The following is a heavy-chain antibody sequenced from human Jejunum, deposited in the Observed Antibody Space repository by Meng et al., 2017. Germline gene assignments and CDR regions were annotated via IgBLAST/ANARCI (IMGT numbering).Heavy chain of an antibody. D-gene: IGHD1-7*01. V-gene: IGHV4-4*02. J-gene: IGHJ4*02. CDR3: ATRTRDSFDY. CDR2: IYHSGTT. Sequence: REVGTGLVCPCGTWTLTCVVSGGYITGTNWWTWVRQAPGKGLVWIGEIYHSGTTNYNPSLKSRVAISADKSKNQFSLNLYSLSAADTAVYYCATRTRDSFDYWGQGSLVTVSS. CDR1: GGYITGTNW.